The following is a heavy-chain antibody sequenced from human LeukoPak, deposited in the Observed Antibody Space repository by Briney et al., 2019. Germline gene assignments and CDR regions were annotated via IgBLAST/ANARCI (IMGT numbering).Heavy chain of an antibody. CDR2: IYWDDDR. CDR3: AHTPGYYYGPLYFDY. J-gene: IGHJ4*02. D-gene: IGHD5-18*01. Sequence: ESGPTLVKPTPPLTLTCTFSGFSLSSSGVGVGWIRQPPGKALEWLALIYWDDDRRYSPSLKSRLTITKDTSKTQVVLTLTNMDPVDTATYYCAHTPGYYYGPLYFDYWGQGTLVTVSS. CDR1: GFSLSSSGVG. V-gene: IGHV2-5*02.